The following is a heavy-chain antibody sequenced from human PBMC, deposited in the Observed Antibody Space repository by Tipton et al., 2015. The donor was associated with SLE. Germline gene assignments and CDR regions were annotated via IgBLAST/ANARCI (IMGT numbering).Heavy chain of an antibody. CDR2: IYYSGST. D-gene: IGHD3-3*01. CDR3: ARVPGTYYGVWSGSSYFYYYYMDV. Sequence: TLSLTCTVSGGSISSYYWSWIRQPPGKGLEWIGYIYYSGSTNYNPSLKSRVTLAVDTSKDQFSLTLKSVTAADTAVYYCARVPGTYYGVWSGSSYFYYYYMDVWGMWTTVTVSS. J-gene: IGHJ6*03. CDR1: GGSISSYY. V-gene: IGHV4-59*12.